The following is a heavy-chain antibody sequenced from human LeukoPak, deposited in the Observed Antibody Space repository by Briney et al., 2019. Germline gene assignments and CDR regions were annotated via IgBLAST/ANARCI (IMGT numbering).Heavy chain of an antibody. CDR1: GGSISSYY. CDR2: IYYSGST. D-gene: IGHD4-17*01. J-gene: IGHJ2*01. V-gene: IGHV4-59*12. CDR3: ARGTTVTTGYWYFDL. Sequence: SETLSLTCTVSGGSISSYYWSWIRQPPGKGLEWIGCIYYSGSTNYNPSLKSRVTISVDTSKNQFSLKLSSVTAADTAVYYCARGTTVTTGYWYFDLWGRGTLVTVSS.